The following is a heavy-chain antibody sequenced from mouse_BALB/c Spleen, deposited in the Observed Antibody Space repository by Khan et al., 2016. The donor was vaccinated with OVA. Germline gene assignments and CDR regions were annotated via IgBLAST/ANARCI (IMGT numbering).Heavy chain of an antibody. V-gene: IGHV2-6-4*01. J-gene: IGHJ4*01. Sequence: QVQLKESGPGLVAPSQSLSITCTVSGFSLSRYNIHWVRQPPGKGLEWLGMIWGGGGTDYNSTLKIRLSISKDNSKSQVFLKMNSLQTADTAMSYCARAYYRYDGYYALDYWGQGTSVTVSS. D-gene: IGHD2-14*01. CDR3: ARAYYRYDGYYALDY. CDR2: IWGGGGT. CDR1: GFSLSRYN.